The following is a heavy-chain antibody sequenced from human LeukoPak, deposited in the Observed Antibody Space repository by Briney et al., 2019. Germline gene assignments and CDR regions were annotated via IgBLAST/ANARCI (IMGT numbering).Heavy chain of an antibody. J-gene: IGHJ2*01. CDR2: IYRTGSA. V-gene: IGHV4-31*03. CDR3: ARDGSNYGNYWYFDL. D-gene: IGHD1-7*01. CDR1: GDSITSVNYY. Sequence: SETLSLTCTVSGDSITSVNYYWNWIRQPPGKGLEWLGRIYRTGSAYYNPSLESRLAISLDTSENQFSLKLSSVTAADTAIYYCARDGSNYGNYWYFDLWGRGTLVTASS.